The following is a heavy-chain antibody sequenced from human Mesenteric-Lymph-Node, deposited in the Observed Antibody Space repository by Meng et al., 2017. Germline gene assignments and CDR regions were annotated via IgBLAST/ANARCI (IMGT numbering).Heavy chain of an antibody. Sequence: ASVKVSCKASGYSFSNYEINWVRQAAGQGLEWMGWTNPNSAHTPYAQKFQGRVTITRDASKSTVYMELSSLTPEDTAVYYCARGDPYYYDSSHYSDAWGQGTLVTVSS. J-gene: IGHJ5*02. CDR1: GYSFSNYE. D-gene: IGHD3-22*01. CDR3: ARGDPYYYDSSHYSDA. V-gene: IGHV1-8*03. CDR2: TNPNSAHT.